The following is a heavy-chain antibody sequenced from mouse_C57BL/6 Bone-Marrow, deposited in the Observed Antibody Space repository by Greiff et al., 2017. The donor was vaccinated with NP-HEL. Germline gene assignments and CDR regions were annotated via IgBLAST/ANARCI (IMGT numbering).Heavy chain of an antibody. CDR3: ARPLRHAMDY. V-gene: IGHV1-81*01. J-gene: IGHJ4*01. CDR2: IYPRSGNT. D-gene: IGHD1-2*01. Sequence: VKLQESGAELARPGASVKLSCKASGYTFTSYGISWVKQRTGQGLEWIGEIYPRSGNTYYNEKFKGKATLTADKSSSTAYMELRSLTSEDSAVYFCARPLRHAMDYWGQGTSVTVSS. CDR1: GYTFTSYG.